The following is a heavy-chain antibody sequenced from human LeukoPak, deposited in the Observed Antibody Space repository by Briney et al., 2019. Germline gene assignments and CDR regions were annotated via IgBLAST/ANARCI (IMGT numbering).Heavy chain of an antibody. J-gene: IGHJ4*02. CDR1: GFTFSSYA. V-gene: IGHV3-23*01. D-gene: IGHD5-18*01. CDR2: ISGSGGST. Sequence: GGSLRLSCAASGFTFSSYAMSWVRQAPGKGLEWVSAISGSGGSTYYADSVKGRFTISRDNSKNTLYLQMNSLRAEDTAVYYCAKVGYSYSYSSLIDYWGQGTLVTVSS. CDR3: AKVGYSYSYSSLIDY.